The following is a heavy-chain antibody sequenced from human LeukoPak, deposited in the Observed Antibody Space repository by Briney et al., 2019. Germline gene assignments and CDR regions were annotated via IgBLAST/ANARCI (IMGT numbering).Heavy chain of an antibody. J-gene: IGHJ4*02. D-gene: IGHD6-13*01. CDR1: GFTFSSYA. CDR2: IGRSGDSI. V-gene: IGHV3-23*01. Sequence: GGSLRLSCAASGFTFSSYAMSWVRQAPGKGPEWISAIGRSGDSIFYADSVKGRFTISRDNSKDTLYLQMNSLRAEDTAVYYCAKRPSAGNVYFDSWGQGTLVTVSS. CDR3: AKRPSAGNVYFDS.